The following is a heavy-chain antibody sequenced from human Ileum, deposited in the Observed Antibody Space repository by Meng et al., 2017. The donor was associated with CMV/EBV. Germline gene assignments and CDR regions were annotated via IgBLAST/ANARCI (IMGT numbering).Heavy chain of an antibody. V-gene: IGHV3-9*01. CDR3: IKDISPGGLDH. D-gene: IGHD3-10*01. CDR2: IDWNTGRR. CDR1: GFTFDGFA. J-gene: IGHJ5*02. Sequence: SLKISCAASGFTFDGFAMHWLRQGPGKGLEWVSGIDWNTGRREYADSVKGRFTISRDDAENSLYLYMNSLRPEDTGMYFCIKDISPGGLDHWGQGTRVTGSS.